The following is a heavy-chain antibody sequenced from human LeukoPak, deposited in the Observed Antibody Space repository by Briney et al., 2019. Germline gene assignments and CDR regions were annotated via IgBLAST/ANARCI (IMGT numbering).Heavy chain of an antibody. CDR2: MYHSGST. Sequence: PSETLSLTCAVSGYTISSGYYWGWIRQPPGKGLEWIASMYHSGSTYYNPSLKSRVTISVDTSKNQFSLKLSSVTAGETSMYYCAKNCSSTSCYWNDAFDIWGQGTMVTFSS. CDR1: GYTISSGYY. V-gene: IGHV4-38-2*01. CDR3: AKNCSSTSCYWNDAFDI. J-gene: IGHJ3*02. D-gene: IGHD2-2*01.